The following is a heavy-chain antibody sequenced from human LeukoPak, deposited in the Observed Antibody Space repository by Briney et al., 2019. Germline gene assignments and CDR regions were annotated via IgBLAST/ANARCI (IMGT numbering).Heavy chain of an antibody. CDR1: GFTFSSYA. V-gene: IGHV3-23*01. CDR3: ARGSSASYYNSRFDY. CDR2: ISGSGGSA. Sequence: PGGSLRLSCVASGFTFSSYAVSWVRQAPEKGLEWVSAISGSGGSAYYADSVKGRFTFSRDNSKNTLYLQMSGLRVEDTAVYYCARGSSASYYNSRFDYWGQGTPVTVSS. D-gene: IGHD3-10*01. J-gene: IGHJ4*02.